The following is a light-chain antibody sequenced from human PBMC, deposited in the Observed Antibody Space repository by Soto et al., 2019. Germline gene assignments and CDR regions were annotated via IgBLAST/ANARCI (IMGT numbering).Light chain of an antibody. Sequence: IQMTQSPSSLSASVGDRVTITCRASQSIRNDLGWYQQKAGKAPNLLIYAASSVQSGVPSRCSGSGSETEFTLTISSLQSDDFATYYCQQYHSYRTFGQGTKVDIK. CDR2: AAS. CDR1: QSIRND. V-gene: IGKV1-17*01. J-gene: IGKJ1*01. CDR3: QQYHSYRT.